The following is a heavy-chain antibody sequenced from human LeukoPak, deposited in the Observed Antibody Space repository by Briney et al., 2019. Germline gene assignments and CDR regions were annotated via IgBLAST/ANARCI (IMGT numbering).Heavy chain of an antibody. CDR2: INSDGINT. D-gene: IGHD6-13*01. CDR3: AKAGYSASWHDY. V-gene: IGHV3-74*01. Sequence: GGSLRLSCAASGFTFSNYWMHWVRPAPGKGLVWVSRINSDGINTSCADSVKGRFTISRDNAKNSLYLQMHSTRATDTALYYCAKAGYSASWHDYWGQGPLVSVSS. J-gene: IGHJ4*02. CDR1: GFTFSNYW.